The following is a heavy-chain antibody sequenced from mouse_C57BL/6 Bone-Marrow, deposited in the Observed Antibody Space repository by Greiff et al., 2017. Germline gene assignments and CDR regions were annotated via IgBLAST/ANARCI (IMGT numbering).Heavy chain of an antibody. Sequence: DVMLVESGGGLVQPGGSLKLSCAASGFTFSDYGMAWVRQAPRKGPEWVAFISNLAYSIYYAATVTGRFTISRENAKNTLYLEMSSLRSEDTAMYYCARQNKGYFDVWGTGTTVTVSS. V-gene: IGHV5-15*01. CDR1: GFTFSDYG. CDR3: ARQNKGYFDV. CDR2: ISNLAYSI. J-gene: IGHJ1*03.